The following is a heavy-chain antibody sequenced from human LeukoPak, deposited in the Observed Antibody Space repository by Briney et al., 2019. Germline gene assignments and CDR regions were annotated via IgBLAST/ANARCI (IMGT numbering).Heavy chain of an antibody. Sequence: PGGSLRLSCAASGFTFSSYSMNWVRQAPGKGLEWVSSISSSSSYIYYADSVKGRFTISRDNAKNSLYLKMNSLRAEDTAVYYCARGRYSSSELDKYYFDYWGQGTLVTVSS. CDR2: ISSSSSYI. D-gene: IGHD6-6*01. CDR1: GFTFSSYS. J-gene: IGHJ4*02. CDR3: ARGRYSSSELDKYYFDY. V-gene: IGHV3-21*01.